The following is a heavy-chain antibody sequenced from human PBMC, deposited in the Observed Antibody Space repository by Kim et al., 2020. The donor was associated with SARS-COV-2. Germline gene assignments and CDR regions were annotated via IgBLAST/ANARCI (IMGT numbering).Heavy chain of an antibody. Sequence: SETLSLTCAVYGGSFSGYYWSWIRQPPGKGLEWIGEINHSGSTNYNPSLKSRVTISVDTSKNQFSLKLSSVTAADTAVYYCARLEQLAPYYYYGMDVWGQGTTVTVSS. CDR1: GGSFSGYY. V-gene: IGHV4-34*01. D-gene: IGHD6-13*01. CDR3: ARLEQLAPYYYYGMDV. J-gene: IGHJ6*02. CDR2: INHSGST.